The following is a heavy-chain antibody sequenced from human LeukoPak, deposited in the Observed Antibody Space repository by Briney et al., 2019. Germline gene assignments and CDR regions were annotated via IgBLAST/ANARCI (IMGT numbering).Heavy chain of an antibody. CDR3: ARAVRGGGHTGTCFSWFDP. CDR1: GYRLTRTD. Sequence: ASVKVSCKDCGYRLTRTDISWLEQDPGQGPEGMGGISPNNGKTDSAQNFQGRVAMTSDTSPSTTYMELRRLRTDDTSVYHCARAVRGGGHTGTCFSWFDPWGQGTRVTVSS. V-gene: IGHV1-18*01. J-gene: IGHJ5*02. D-gene: IGHD3-10*02. CDR2: ISPNNGKT.